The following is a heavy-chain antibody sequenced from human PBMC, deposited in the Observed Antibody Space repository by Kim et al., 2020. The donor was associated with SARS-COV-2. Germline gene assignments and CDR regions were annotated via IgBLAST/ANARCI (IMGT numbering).Heavy chain of an antibody. Sequence: GGSLRLSCAASGFTFSSYAMSWVRQAPGKGLEWVSAISGSGGSTYYADSVKGRFTISRDNSKNTLYLQMNSLRAEDTAVYYCANIIVVVPAAMERDGYWGQGTLVTVSS. CDR2: ISGSGGST. CDR1: GFTFSSYA. V-gene: IGHV3-23*01. J-gene: IGHJ4*02. CDR3: ANIIVVVPAAMERDGY. D-gene: IGHD2-2*01.